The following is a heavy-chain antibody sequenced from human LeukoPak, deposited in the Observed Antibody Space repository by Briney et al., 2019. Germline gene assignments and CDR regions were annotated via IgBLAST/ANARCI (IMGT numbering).Heavy chain of an antibody. V-gene: IGHV3-53*04. J-gene: IGHJ4*02. CDR1: GFTVSSNY. Sequence: PGGSLRLSCAASGFTVSSNYMSWVRRAPGKGLEGVSVIYSGGSTYYADSVKGRFTISRHNSKNTLYLQMNSLRAEDTAVYYCARDNMGNPSSGSYFQGFYYWGQGTLVTVSS. CDR3: ARDNMGNPSSGSYFQGFYY. D-gene: IGHD3-10*01. CDR2: IYSGGST.